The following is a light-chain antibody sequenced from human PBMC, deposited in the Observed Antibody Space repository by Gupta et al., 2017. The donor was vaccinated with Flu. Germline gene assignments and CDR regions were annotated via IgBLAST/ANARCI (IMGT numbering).Light chain of an antibody. CDR3: QAWDNNIVV. J-gene: IGLJ2*01. V-gene: IGLV3-1*01. CDR2: QDR. CDR1: KLGDKY. Sequence: SYELTQPPSVSVSPGQTATITCSGDKLGDKYVCWYQQKPGQSPVLVIYQDRKRPSGIPERFSGSNSGNTATLTISGTQAMDEADYYCQAWDNNIVVFGGGTKLTGL.